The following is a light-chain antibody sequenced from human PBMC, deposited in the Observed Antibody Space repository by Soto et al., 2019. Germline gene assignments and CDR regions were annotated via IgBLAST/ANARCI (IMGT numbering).Light chain of an antibody. V-gene: IGKV1-39*01. CDR3: QQSYTTPRT. CDR1: QYISTY. J-gene: IGKJ4*02. Sequence: DIQMSQSPAALSSSVGDRVAITCRGSQYISTYLNWYLQKPGKAPEVLIYSASTLPSGVPSRFSGRGSGTDFTLTIIGLQSEDFATYYCQQSYTTPRTFGAGTKVDI. CDR2: SAS.